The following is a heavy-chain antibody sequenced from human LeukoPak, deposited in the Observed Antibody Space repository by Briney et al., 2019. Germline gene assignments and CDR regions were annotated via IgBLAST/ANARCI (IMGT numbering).Heavy chain of an antibody. CDR2: VYYSGGT. D-gene: IGHD6-19*01. CDR3: ARGSGAGTSHYYYGMDV. V-gene: IGHV4-39*01. CDR1: GGSISSSSYY. J-gene: IGHJ6*02. Sequence: SETLSLTCTVSGGSISSSSYYWVRVRQPPGKGLEWIGTVYYSGGTYYNPSLKSRVTISADTSKNQFSLKLSSVTAADTAVYYCARGSGAGTSHYYYGMDVWGHGTPVTVSS.